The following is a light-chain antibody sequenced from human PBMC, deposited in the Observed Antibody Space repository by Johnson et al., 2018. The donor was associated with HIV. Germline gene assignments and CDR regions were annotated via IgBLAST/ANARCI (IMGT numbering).Light chain of an antibody. CDR2: DNN. V-gene: IGLV1-51*01. CDR3: GTCDSSRSAYV. CDR1: SSNIGNNY. Sequence: TQPPSVSAAPGQKVTISCSGSSSNIGNNYVSWYQQLPGTAPKLLIYDNNKRPSGIPDRFSGAKSGTSATLGITGLQTGDEAEYDCGTCDSSRSAYVFGTGTKVTVL. J-gene: IGLJ1*01.